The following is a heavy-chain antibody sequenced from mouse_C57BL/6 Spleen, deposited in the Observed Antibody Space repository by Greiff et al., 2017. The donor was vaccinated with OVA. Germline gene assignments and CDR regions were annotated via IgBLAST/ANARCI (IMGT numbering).Heavy chain of an antibody. D-gene: IGHD1-1*01. CDR2: ISSGSSTI. V-gene: IGHV5-17*01. Sequence: DVKLVESGGGLVKPGGSLKLSCAASGFTFSDYGMHWVRQAPEKGLEWVAYISSGSSTIYYADTVQGRFTISRDNAKKTLFLQMTSLRSEDTAMYYCARGVLRYPDYWGQGTTLTVSS. CDR3: ARGVLRYPDY. CDR1: GFTFSDYG. J-gene: IGHJ2*01.